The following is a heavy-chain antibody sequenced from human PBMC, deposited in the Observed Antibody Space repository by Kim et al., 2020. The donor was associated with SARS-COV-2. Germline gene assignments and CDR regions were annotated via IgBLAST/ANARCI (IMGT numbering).Heavy chain of an antibody. D-gene: IGHD3-10*01. CDR1: GYTFTSYA. V-gene: IGHV1-3*01. Sequence: ASVKVSCKASGYTFTSYAMHWVRQAPGQSLEWMGWINCGNGNTKYSQKFQDRVTITRDTSASSAYMELSSLKSEDTAVYYWAREGGSSGRTQDGMDVWGQGTTVTVSS. J-gene: IGHJ6*02. CDR2: INCGNGNT. CDR3: AREGGSSGRTQDGMDV.